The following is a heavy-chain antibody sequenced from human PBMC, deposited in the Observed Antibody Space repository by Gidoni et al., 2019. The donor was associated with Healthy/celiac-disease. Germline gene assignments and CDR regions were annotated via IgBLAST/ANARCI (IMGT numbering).Heavy chain of an antibody. CDR3: ARARGSSPLNWFDP. J-gene: IGHJ5*02. CDR1: GSTFTGYY. V-gene: IGHV1-2*06. Sequence: QVQLVQSGAEAKKPGASVKVSCKASGSTFTGYYMHWVRQAPGQGLEWMGRINPNSGGTNYAQKCQGRVTMTRETSISTAYMELSRLRSDDTAVYYCARARGSSPLNWFDPWGQGTLVTVSS. CDR2: INPNSGGT. D-gene: IGHD6-13*01.